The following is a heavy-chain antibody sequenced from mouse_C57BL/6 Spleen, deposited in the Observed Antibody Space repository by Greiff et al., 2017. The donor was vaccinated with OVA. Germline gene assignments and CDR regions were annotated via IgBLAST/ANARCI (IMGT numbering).Heavy chain of an antibody. Sequence: EVQRVESGEGLVKPGGSLKLSCAASGFTFSSYAMSWVRQTPEQRLEWVAYISSGGDYIYYADTVKGRFTISRDNARNTLYLQMSSLKSEDTAMYYCTGDYDGFLAYWGQGTLVTVSA. J-gene: IGHJ3*01. CDR3: TGDYDGFLAY. CDR1: GFTFSSYA. D-gene: IGHD2-4*01. V-gene: IGHV5-9-1*02. CDR2: ISSGGDYI.